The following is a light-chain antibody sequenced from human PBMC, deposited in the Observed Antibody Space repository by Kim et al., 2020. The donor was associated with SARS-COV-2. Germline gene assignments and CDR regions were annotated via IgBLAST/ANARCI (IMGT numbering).Light chain of an antibody. CDR2: NAT. CDR1: SGTVSTTDY. V-gene: IGLV8-61*01. J-gene: IGLJ3*02. CDR3: AMYISSGIWV. Sequence: GETVTPTCGLTSGTVSTTDYPSWYQQAPGQAPRTLIYNATTRSSGVPVRFSGSILGNKAALTITGAQADDECDYYWAMYISSGIWVFGGGTHLTVL.